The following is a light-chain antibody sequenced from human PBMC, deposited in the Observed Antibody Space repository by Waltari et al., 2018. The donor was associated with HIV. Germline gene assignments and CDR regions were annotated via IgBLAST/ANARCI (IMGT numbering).Light chain of an antibody. V-gene: IGLV1-44*01. Sequence: QPVLTQPPSASGTPGQRVIISCSGSSSNLRRPAVSWYQHLPVATPPLLIFGNNQRSSGVPDRFSGSKSATSASLAISGLRSVDEADYSCAAWDDSLDGPVFGGGTKLTVL. CDR3: AAWDDSLDGPV. CDR2: GNN. CDR1: SSNLRRPA. J-gene: IGLJ2*01.